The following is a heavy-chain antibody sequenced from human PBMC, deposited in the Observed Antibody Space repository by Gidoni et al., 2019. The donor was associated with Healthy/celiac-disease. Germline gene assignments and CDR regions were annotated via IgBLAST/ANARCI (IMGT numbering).Heavy chain of an antibody. CDR1: GGSISSSSYY. D-gene: IGHD2-15*01. CDR3: ARLVIVVVLSSTEENFDY. CDR2: IYYSGST. V-gene: IGHV4-39*01. J-gene: IGHJ4*02. Sequence: QLQLQESGPGLVKPSETLSLTCTVSGGSISSSSYYWGWIRQPPGKGLAWIGSIYYSGSTYYNPSLKSRVTISVDTSKNQFSLKLSSVTAADTAVYYCARLVIVVVLSSTEENFDYWGQGTLVTVSS.